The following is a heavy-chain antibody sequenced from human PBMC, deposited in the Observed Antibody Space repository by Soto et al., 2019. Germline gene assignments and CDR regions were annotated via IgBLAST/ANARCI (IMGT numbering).Heavy chain of an antibody. D-gene: IGHD6-13*01. CDR3: ARVDGSSWDYDY. CDR1: GYTFTSYD. V-gene: IGHV1-8*01. Sequence: ASVKVSCKASGYTFTSYDINWVRQATGQGLEWMGWMNPNSGNTGYAQKFQGRVNMTRNTSISTAYIELSSLRSEDTAVYYCARVDGSSWDYDYWGQGTLVTVSS. CDR2: MNPNSGNT. J-gene: IGHJ4*02.